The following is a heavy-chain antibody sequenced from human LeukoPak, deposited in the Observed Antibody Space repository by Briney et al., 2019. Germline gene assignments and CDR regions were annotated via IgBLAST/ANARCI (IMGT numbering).Heavy chain of an antibody. Sequence: EAGGSLRLSCAASGFTFSSYSMTWVRQAPGKGLEWVSSISSSSSYIYYADSVKGRFTISRDNAKNSLYLQMNSLRAEDTAVYYCARDLADVDTAMVNNWFDPWGQGTLVTVSS. D-gene: IGHD5-18*01. CDR1: GFTFSSYS. CDR3: ARDLADVDTAMVNNWFDP. J-gene: IGHJ5*02. V-gene: IGHV3-21*01. CDR2: ISSSSSYI.